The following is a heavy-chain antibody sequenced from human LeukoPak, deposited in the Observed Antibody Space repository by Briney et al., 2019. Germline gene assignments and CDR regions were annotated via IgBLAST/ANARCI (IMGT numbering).Heavy chain of an antibody. CDR2: ISSSSSYI. J-gene: IGHJ4*02. CDR1: GFTFSSYS. CDR3: ARADYDILTGPNYFDY. D-gene: IGHD3-9*01. Sequence: GGSLILSCAASGFTFSSYSMNWVRQAPGKGLEWVSSISSSSSYIYYADSVKGRFTISRDNAKNSLYLQMNSLRAEDTAVYYCARADYDILTGPNYFDYWGQGTLVTVSS. V-gene: IGHV3-21*01.